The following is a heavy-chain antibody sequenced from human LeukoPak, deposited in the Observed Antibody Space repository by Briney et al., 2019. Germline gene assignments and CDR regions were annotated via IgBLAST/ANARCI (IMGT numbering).Heavy chain of an antibody. V-gene: IGHV4-59*01. D-gene: IGHD5-12*01. CDR3: ARERGGYDENFDY. Sequence: SETLSLTCTVSGVSISSYYWSWIRQPPGKGLEWIGYIYYSGSTNYNPSLKSRVTISVDTSKNQFSLKLSSVTAADTAVYYCARERGGYDENFDYWGQGTLVTVSS. CDR2: IYYSGST. CDR1: GVSISSYY. J-gene: IGHJ4*02.